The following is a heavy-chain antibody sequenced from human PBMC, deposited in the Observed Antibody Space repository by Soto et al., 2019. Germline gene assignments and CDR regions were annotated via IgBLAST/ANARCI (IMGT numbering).Heavy chain of an antibody. D-gene: IGHD2-15*01. CDR1: GFTFSSYA. Sequence: EVQLLESGGGLVQPGGSLRLSCAASGFTFSSYAMSWVRQAPGKGLEWVSGISGRGSSRTYYVDSVKGRFTISRDNSKNILYLQMNSLRAEDTAVYYCAKYCSGGSCYVLSDWGQGTLVTVSS. V-gene: IGHV3-23*01. J-gene: IGHJ4*02. CDR3: AKYCSGGSCYVLSD. CDR2: ISGRGSSRT.